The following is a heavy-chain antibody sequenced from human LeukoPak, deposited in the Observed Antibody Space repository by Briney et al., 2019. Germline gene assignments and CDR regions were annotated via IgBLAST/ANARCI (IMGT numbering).Heavy chain of an antibody. J-gene: IGHJ4*02. CDR1: GFTFSSYS. CDR2: ISGSGGST. CDR3: AKDSRPYCTNGVCSPFDY. V-gene: IGHV3-23*01. Sequence: GWSLRLSCAASGFTFSSYSMNWVRQAPGKGLEWVSAISGSGGSTYYADSVKGRFTISRDNSKNTLYLQMNSLRAEDTAVYYCAKDSRPYCTNGVCSPFDYWGQGTLVTVSS. D-gene: IGHD2-8*01.